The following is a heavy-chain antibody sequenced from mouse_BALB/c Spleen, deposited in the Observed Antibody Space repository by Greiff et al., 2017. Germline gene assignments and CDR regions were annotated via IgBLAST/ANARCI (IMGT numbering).Heavy chain of an antibody. CDR3: AREGIHYYADY. CDR2: IWSGGST. Sequence: QVQLKESGPGLVQPSQSLSITCTVSGFSLTSYGVHWVRQSPGKGLEWLGVIWSGGSTDYNAAFISRLSISKDNSKSQVFFKMNSLQTDDTARYYGAREGIHYYADYWGQGTTLTVSS. J-gene: IGHJ2*01. CDR1: GFSLTSYG. V-gene: IGHV2-2*01. D-gene: IGHD1-2*01.